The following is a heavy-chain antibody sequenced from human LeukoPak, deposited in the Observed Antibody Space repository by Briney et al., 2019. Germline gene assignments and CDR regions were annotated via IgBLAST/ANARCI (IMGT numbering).Heavy chain of an antibody. V-gene: IGHV5-51*01. CDR3: ARTLGYYDSSGYRRGWYFDY. D-gene: IGHD3-22*01. CDR1: GYSFTSYW. Sequence: GESLKISCKGSGYSFTSYWIGWLRQMPGKGLEWMGIIYPGDSDTRYSPSFQGQVTISADKSISTAYLQWSSLKASDTAMYYCARTLGYYDSSGYRRGWYFDYWGQGTLVTVSS. CDR2: IYPGDSDT. J-gene: IGHJ4*02.